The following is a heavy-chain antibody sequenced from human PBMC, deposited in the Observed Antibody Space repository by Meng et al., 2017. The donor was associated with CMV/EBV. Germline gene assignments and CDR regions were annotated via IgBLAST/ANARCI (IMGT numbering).Heavy chain of an antibody. Sequence: SGGTFSSCASSWVRQAPVQGLEWMGGIIPIFGTANYAQKCQGRVTITADKSTSTAYMELSSLRSEDTAVYYCARGRAEYSGYDEFDYWGQGTLVTVSS. CDR3: ARGRAEYSGYDEFDY. CDR2: IIPIFGTA. J-gene: IGHJ4*02. CDR1: GGTFSSCA. V-gene: IGHV1-69*06. D-gene: IGHD5-12*01.